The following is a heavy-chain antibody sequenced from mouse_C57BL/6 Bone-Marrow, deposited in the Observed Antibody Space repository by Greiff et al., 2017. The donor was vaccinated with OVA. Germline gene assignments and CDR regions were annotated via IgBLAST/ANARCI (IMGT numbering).Heavy chain of an antibody. V-gene: IGHV1-81*01. Sequence: QVQLQQSGAELARPGDSVKLSCKASGYTFTSYGISWVKQRTGQGLEWIGEIYPRSGNTYYNEKFKCKATLTADKSSSTAYMELRSLTSEDSAVYFCARLNYYGSSYYFDYWGQGTTLTVSS. CDR2: IYPRSGNT. CDR3: ARLNYYGSSYYFDY. D-gene: IGHD1-1*01. J-gene: IGHJ2*01. CDR1: GYTFTSYG.